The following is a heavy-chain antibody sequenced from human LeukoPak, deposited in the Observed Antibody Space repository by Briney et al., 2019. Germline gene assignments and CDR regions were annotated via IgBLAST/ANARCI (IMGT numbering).Heavy chain of an antibody. Sequence: SETLSLTCTVSGRPISSYHWIWIRQPPGKALEGIVYIYYSESTNYNPSLKSRVTISVGTSKTQFSLKLSSVTAADTAVYYCARASVLRNYYGSGSYQIPGPSLDWGQGTLVTVSS. CDR3: ARASVLRNYYGSGSYQIPGPSLD. J-gene: IGHJ4*02. D-gene: IGHD3-10*01. CDR2: IYYSEST. CDR1: GRPISSYH. V-gene: IGHV4-59*01.